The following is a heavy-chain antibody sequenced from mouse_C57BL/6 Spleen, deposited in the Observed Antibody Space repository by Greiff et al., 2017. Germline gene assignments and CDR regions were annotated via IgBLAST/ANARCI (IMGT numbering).Heavy chain of an antibody. CDR1: GYTFTGYC. V-gene: IGHV1-53*01. Sequence: QVQLQQPGAELVKPGASVKLSCTASGYTFTGYCMHWVKQRPGQGLEWIGSIDPGNGGTNYNEKFKDKATLTVDTSSSTAYMQLSSLTSEDSAVYFCAADYSKYEWVYWGQGTTLTVSA. D-gene: IGHD2-5*01. CDR3: AADYSKYEWVY. J-gene: IGHJ2*01. CDR2: IDPGNGGT.